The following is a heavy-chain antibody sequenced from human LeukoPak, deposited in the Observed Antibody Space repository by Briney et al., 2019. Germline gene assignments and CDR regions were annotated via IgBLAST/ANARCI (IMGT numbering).Heavy chain of an antibody. CDR2: ISAYNGNT. D-gene: IGHD1-26*01. Sequence: ASVKVSCKASGYTFTCYVISWVRQPPRQGHEWTGWISAYNGNTNYAQKVQGRVTMTTDTSTSTAYMELRSLRSDDTAVYYCARGRSPLEYYYYYYMDVWGKGTTVTVSS. V-gene: IGHV1-18*01. CDR3: ARGRSPLEYYYYYYMDV. J-gene: IGHJ6*03. CDR1: GYTFTCYV.